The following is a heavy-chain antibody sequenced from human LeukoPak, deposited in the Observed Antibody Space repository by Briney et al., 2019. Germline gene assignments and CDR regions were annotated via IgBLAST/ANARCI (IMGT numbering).Heavy chain of an antibody. CDR3: AIIAVGNYFDY. D-gene: IGHD6-19*01. V-gene: IGHV3-53*01. Sequence: GGSLRLSCAASGFTVSSNYMSWVRQAPGKGLEWVSVIYSGGTTYYADSVKGRFTFSRDNSKNTLYLQMNSLRAEDTAVYYCAIIAVGNYFDYWGQGTLVTVSS. CDR1: GFTVSSNY. J-gene: IGHJ4*02. CDR2: IYSGGTT.